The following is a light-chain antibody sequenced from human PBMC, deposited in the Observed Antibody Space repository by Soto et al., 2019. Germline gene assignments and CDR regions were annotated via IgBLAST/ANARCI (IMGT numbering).Light chain of an antibody. CDR1: QIISNY. Sequence: EIVLTQSPATLSLSPGERATLSCRASQIISNYLAWYQQKPGQAPRLLIYDASNRATGIPARFSGSGSGTDFTLTISSLEPEDFAVYCGQQGSNWPLTFGGGTKVEIK. V-gene: IGKV3-11*01. CDR2: DAS. CDR3: QQGSNWPLT. J-gene: IGKJ4*01.